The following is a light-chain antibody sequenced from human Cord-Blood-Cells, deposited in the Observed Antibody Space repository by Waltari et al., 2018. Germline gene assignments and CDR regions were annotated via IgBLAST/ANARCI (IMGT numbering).Light chain of an antibody. Sequence: DIQMTKSPSSPSASVGDRVTITCRASQSISSYLNWYQQKPGKAPKLLIYAASSLQSGVPSRFSGSGSGTDFTLTISSLQPEDFATYYCQQSYSTPRTFGQGTKVEIK. CDR2: AAS. CDR3: QQSYSTPRT. V-gene: IGKV1-39*01. CDR1: QSISSY. J-gene: IGKJ1*01.